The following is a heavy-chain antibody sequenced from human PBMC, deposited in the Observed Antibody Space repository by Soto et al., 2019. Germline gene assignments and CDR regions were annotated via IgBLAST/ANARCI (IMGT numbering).Heavy chain of an antibody. CDR3: AHRQILPTPYGMDV. D-gene: IGHD3-10*01. CDR1: GFSLSTSGMG. V-gene: IGHV2-5*02. J-gene: IGHJ6*02. Sequence: QITLKESGPTLVKPTQTLTLTCTFSGFSLSTSGMGVAWIRQPPGKALEWLGLIYWDNDKHYSPSLKSRLTITMDTSKNQVVLTMTNMDPVDTGTYYCAHRQILPTPYGMDVWGQGTTVTVSS. CDR2: IYWDNDK.